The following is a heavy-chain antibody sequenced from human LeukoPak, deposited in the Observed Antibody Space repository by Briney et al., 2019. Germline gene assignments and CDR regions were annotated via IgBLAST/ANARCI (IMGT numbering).Heavy chain of an antibody. D-gene: IGHD2-2*01. Sequence: SVNVSCKASGGTFSSYAISWVRQAPGQGLEWMGGIIPIFGTANYAQKFQGRVTITADESTSTAYMELSSLRSEDTAVYYCARGLLGYCSSTSCSEMGDAFDIWGQGTMVTVSS. V-gene: IGHV1-69*13. CDR1: GGTFSSYA. J-gene: IGHJ3*02. CDR2: IIPIFGTA. CDR3: ARGLLGYCSSTSCSEMGDAFDI.